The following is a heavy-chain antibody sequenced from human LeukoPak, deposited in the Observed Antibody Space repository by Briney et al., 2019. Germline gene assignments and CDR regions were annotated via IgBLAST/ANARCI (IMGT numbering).Heavy chain of an antibody. Sequence: SETLSLTCAVSGYSISSGYYWGWIRQPPGKGLEWIGSIYHSGSTYYNPSLKSRVTISVDTSKNQFSLKLSSVTAADTAVYYCARYARYSSSWYDYWGQGTLVTVSS. CDR1: GYSISSGYY. J-gene: IGHJ4*02. V-gene: IGHV4-38-2*01. CDR3: ARYARYSSSWYDY. D-gene: IGHD6-13*01. CDR2: IYHSGST.